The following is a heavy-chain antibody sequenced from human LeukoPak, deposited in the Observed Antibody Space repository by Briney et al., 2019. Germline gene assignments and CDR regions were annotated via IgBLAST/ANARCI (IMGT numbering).Heavy chain of an antibody. CDR2: INHSGST. V-gene: IGHV4-34*01. CDR3: ASGPYYYDSSGYSNFDY. Sequence: PSETLSLTCAVYGGCFSGYYWSWIRQPPGKGLEWIGEINHSGSTNYNPSLKSRVTISVDTSKNQFSLKLSSVTAADTAVYYCASGPYYYDSSGYSNFDYWGQGTLVTVSS. J-gene: IGHJ4*02. D-gene: IGHD3-22*01. CDR1: GGCFSGYY.